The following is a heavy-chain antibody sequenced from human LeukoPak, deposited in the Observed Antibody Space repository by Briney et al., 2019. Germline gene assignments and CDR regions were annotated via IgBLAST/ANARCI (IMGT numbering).Heavy chain of an antibody. D-gene: IGHD1-14*01. CDR2: SVPMSDTK. V-gene: IGHV1-69*05. J-gene: IGHJ5*02. Sequence: PVKVSCKASGGSFGDFAIIWVRQAPGHGLEWMGRSVPMSDTKDYAQKFRGRVTFTTDESTTTAHMELSNLSPEDTAVYYCAATSIIFNWFDPWGQGTLVTVSS. CDR1: GGSFGDFA. CDR3: AATSIIFNWFDP.